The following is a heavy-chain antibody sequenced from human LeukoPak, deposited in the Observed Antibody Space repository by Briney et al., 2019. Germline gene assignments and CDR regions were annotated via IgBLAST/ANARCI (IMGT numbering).Heavy chain of an antibody. CDR3: TKEASYAREFDNSGFFIG. D-gene: IGHD3-22*01. Sequence: GGSLRLSCAAAGFAFSSYAMSWVRHTMGKGLEWVASISGGGDTEYPADTVEGRFTISREKSKTTLNVQMNSLRAAATAIYYCTKEASYAREFDNSGFFIGWGQRTLVTVSS. V-gene: IGHV3-23*01. CDR1: GFAFSSYA. J-gene: IGHJ4*02. CDR2: ISGGGDTE.